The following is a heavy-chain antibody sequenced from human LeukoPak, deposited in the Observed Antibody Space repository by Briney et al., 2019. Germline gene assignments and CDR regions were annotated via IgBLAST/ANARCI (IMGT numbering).Heavy chain of an antibody. Sequence: PGGSLRLSCTASGFSFRSFAMSWVRQAPGQGLEWVSSISGGGEDTYYADSVKGRFTISRDNSETTLYLQMNSLRAEDTAVYYCAKDSKRTGPYYFDYWGQGTLATVSS. CDR3: AKDSKRTGPYYFDY. V-gene: IGHV3-23*01. D-gene: IGHD2-2*01. J-gene: IGHJ4*02. CDR2: ISGGGEDT. CDR1: GFSFRSFA.